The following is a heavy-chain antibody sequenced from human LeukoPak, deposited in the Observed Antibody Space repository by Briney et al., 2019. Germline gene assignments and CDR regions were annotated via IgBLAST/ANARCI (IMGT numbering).Heavy chain of an antibody. V-gene: IGHV4-39*07. CDR2: IYYGGSA. D-gene: IGHD2-15*01. Sequence: SETLSLTCTDSGGSITSSGFYWGWIRQPPGKGLEWIGNIYYGGSAYYNPSLKSRVTISVDTSKNQFSLKLSSVTAADTAVYFCARQPNIVVVDNWFDPWGQGTLVAVSS. CDR1: GGSITSSGFY. J-gene: IGHJ5*02. CDR3: ARQPNIVVVDNWFDP.